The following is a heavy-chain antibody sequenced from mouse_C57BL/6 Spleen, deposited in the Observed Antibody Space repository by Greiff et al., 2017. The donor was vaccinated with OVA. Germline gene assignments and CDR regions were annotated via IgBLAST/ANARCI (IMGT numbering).Heavy chain of an antibody. CDR3: ARSYDGYYPYWYFDV. CDR2: INPNNGGT. Sequence: EVQLQQSGPELVKPGASVKISCKASGYTFTDYYMNWVKQSHGKSLEWIGDINPNNGGTSYNQKFKGKATLTVDKSSSTAYMELRSLTSEDSAVYYCARSYDGYYPYWYFDVWGTGTTVTVSS. J-gene: IGHJ1*03. D-gene: IGHD2-3*01. CDR1: GYTFTDYY. V-gene: IGHV1-26*01.